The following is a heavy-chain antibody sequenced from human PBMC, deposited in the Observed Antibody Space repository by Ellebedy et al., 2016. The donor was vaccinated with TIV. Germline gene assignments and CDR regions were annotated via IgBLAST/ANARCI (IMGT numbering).Heavy chain of an antibody. D-gene: IGHD2-2*01. CDR1: GYTFTSYG. J-gene: IGHJ6*02. CDR3: ARRIGYCSSCYGMDV. V-gene: IGHV1-18*01. Sequence: ASVKVSCXASGYTFTSYGISWVRQAPGQGLEWMGWISAYNGNTNYAQKLQGRVTMTTDTSTSTAYMELRSLRSDDTAVYYCARRIGYCSSCYGMDVWGQGTTVTVSS. CDR2: ISAYNGNT.